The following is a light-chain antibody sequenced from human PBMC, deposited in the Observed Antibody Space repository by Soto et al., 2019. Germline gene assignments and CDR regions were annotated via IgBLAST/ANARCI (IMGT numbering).Light chain of an antibody. CDR3: QQTYSTPVT. CDR1: QSITNY. Sequence: DIQMTQSPSSLSASVGDRVTITCLASQSITNYLNWYQQKPGKAPKLLIYAASNLQSGVPSRFSGSGSGTDFTLTISSLQPEDFASYYCQQTYSTPVTFGGGTKVEIK. V-gene: IGKV1-39*01. J-gene: IGKJ4*01. CDR2: AAS.